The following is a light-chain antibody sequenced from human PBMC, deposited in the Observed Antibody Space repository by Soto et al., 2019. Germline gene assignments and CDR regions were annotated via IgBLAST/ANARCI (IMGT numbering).Light chain of an antibody. CDR3: HQYGSSPWT. Sequence: ETVLTQSPGTLSLSPGERATLSCRARQTIRSNYLAWYRQTPGQAPRLLIYGASNRATGIADRFSGSGSGTDFTLIISRLEPEDFALYYCHQYGSSPWTFGQGTKVEIK. V-gene: IGKV3-20*01. CDR2: GAS. J-gene: IGKJ1*01. CDR1: QTIRSNY.